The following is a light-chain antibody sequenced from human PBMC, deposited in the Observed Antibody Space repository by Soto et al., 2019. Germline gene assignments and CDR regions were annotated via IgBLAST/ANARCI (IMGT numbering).Light chain of an antibody. J-gene: IGKJ4*01. CDR1: QSVSSSY. Sequence: DIVLTQSPGALCLSPGERATLSCRASQSVSSSYLAWYQQKPSQAPRLLIYGASSRATGIPDRFSGSGSGTDFTLTIRRLEPEDFAVYYCQQYGSSPPLNCGGGNKVDIK. V-gene: IGKV3-20*01. CDR3: QQYGSSPPLN. CDR2: GAS.